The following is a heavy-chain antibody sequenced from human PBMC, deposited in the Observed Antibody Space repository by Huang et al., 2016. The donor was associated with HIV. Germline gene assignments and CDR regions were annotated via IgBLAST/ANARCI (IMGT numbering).Heavy chain of an antibody. V-gene: IGHV3-30*18. D-gene: IGHD6-13*01. J-gene: IGHJ4*02. CDR3: AKGPMGGDSSSSGYAY. CDR2: ISYDGSNK. Sequence: QVQLVESGGGVVQPGRSLRLSCAASGFPFSSYGMHWVRQAPGKGREWVAVISYDGSNKYDADAVKGRFTISRDNSKNTLYLQMSSLRAEDTAVYYCAKGPMGGDSSSSGYAYWGQGTLVTVPS. CDR1: GFPFSSYG.